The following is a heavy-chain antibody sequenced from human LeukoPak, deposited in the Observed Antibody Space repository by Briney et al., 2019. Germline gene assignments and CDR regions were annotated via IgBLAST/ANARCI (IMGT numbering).Heavy chain of an antibody. Sequence: SETLSLTCAVSGGSISSSSYYWGWIRQPPGTGPEWIGSIYYSGSTYYNPSLKSRVTISVDTSKNQFSLKLSSVTAADTAVYYCARDLARYYYDSSGYYYLDYWGQGTLVTVSS. V-gene: IGHV4-39*07. J-gene: IGHJ4*02. D-gene: IGHD3-22*01. CDR1: GGSISSSSYY. CDR2: IYYSGST. CDR3: ARDLARYYYDSSGYYYLDY.